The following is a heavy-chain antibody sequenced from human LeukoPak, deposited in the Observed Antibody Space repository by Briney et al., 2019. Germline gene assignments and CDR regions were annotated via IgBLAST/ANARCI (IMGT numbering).Heavy chain of an antibody. CDR1: GGSASGGNYY. Sequence: SETLSLTCIVSGGSASGGNYYWGWIRRPPGKGLEWIGGISSSGNTYYNPSLKSRITISVDASKNHFSLKLSSVTAADTAVYYCARLGAGPTYYDFWSGYSSFYFDYWGQGTLVTVSS. J-gene: IGHJ4*02. D-gene: IGHD3-3*01. CDR2: ISSSGNT. CDR3: ARLGAGPTYYDFWSGYSSFYFDY. V-gene: IGHV4-39*02.